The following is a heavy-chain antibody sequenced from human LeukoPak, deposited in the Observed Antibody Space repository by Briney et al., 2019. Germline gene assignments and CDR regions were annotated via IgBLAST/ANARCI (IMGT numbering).Heavy chain of an antibody. J-gene: IGHJ3*02. CDR1: GYTFTGYY. D-gene: IGHD3-22*01. CDR3: ARGQVYYDSSGYYLDAFDI. Sequence: GASVKVSCKASGYTFTGYYMHWVRQATGQGLEWMGWMNPNSGNTGYAQKFQGRVTITRNTSISTAYMELSSLRSEDTAVYYCARGQVYYDSSGYYLDAFDIWGQGTMVTVSS. CDR2: MNPNSGNT. V-gene: IGHV1-8*03.